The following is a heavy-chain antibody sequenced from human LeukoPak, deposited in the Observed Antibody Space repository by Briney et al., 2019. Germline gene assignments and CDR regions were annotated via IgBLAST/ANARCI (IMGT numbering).Heavy chain of an antibody. Sequence: SETLSLTCTVSGGSISSSSYCWGWIRQPPGKGLEWIGSIYYSGSTYYNPSLKSRVTISVDTSKNQFSLKLSSVTAADTAVYYCARDKNTAGLSDYWGQGTLVTVSS. D-gene: IGHD2/OR15-2a*01. CDR1: GGSISSSSYC. CDR3: ARDKNTAGLSDY. CDR2: IYYSGST. V-gene: IGHV4-39*07. J-gene: IGHJ4*02.